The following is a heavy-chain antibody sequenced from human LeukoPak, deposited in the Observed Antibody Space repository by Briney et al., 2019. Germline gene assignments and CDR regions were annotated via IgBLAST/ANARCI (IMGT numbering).Heavy chain of an antibody. D-gene: IGHD5-18*01. CDR3: AKGAGGFSYYNWFDP. V-gene: IGHV4-39*07. Sequence: PSETLSLTCTVSGDSISSSPYYWGWIRQPPGKGLEWIGSIYYSGTTHYSPSLESRVTISVDTSKNQFSLKLASVTAADTAIYYCAKGAGGFSYYNWFDPWGQGTLVTVSS. CDR2: IYYSGTT. CDR1: GDSISSSPYY. J-gene: IGHJ5*02.